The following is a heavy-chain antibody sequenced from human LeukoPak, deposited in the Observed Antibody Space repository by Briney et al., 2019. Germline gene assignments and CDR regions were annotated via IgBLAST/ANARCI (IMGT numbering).Heavy chain of an antibody. CDR1: GFTLSSNA. Sequence: GGSLRPSGTAPGFTLSSNAMAGFGKAPGKGLKWVSGIIGSGGSTYYADSVKGRFTISRDNSKNTMYLQMNSLRAEDTAVYYCAKSGGRYNNYYMDVWGKGTTVTVSS. CDR2: IIGSGGST. D-gene: IGHD2-15*01. CDR3: AKSGGRYNNYYMDV. V-gene: IGHV3-23*01. J-gene: IGHJ6*03.